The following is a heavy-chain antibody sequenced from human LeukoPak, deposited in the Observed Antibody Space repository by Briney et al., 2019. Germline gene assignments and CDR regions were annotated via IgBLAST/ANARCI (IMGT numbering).Heavy chain of an antibody. CDR3: ARLYAGAYTRLDP. J-gene: IGHJ5*02. D-gene: IGHD3-16*01. CDR1: GGSISSGGFH. CDR2: VFYSGGT. V-gene: IGHV4-61*08. Sequence: SETLSLTCGVSGGSISSGGFHWSWIRQPPGKGLEYIGDVFYSGGTNYNSSLKSRLTISVDTSRNQFSLKLTSVTAADTAVYYCARLYAGAYTRLDPWGQGTLVAVSS.